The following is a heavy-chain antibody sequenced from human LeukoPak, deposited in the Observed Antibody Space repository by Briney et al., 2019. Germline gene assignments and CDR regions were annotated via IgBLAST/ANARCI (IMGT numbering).Heavy chain of an antibody. D-gene: IGHD2-2*01. CDR2: IRYDGINK. CDR3: AKVHCSTTSCYFPDS. J-gene: IGHJ4*02. CDR1: GFTFSSYG. V-gene: IGHV3-30*02. Sequence: GGSLRLSCAASGFTFSSYGMHWVRQAPGKGLEWVAFIRYDGINKYYEDSVKGRFTTSRDNSKNTLYLQMNSLRVEDTAVYYCAKVHCSTTSCYFPDSWGQGTLVTVSS.